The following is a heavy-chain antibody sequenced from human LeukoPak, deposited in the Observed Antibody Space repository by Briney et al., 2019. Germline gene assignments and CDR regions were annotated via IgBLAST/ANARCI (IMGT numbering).Heavy chain of an antibody. Sequence: GGSLRLSCVASGFTFSRYGMHWIRQAPGKGLEGVAVIWFDGSKRYYADSVKGRFTISRDDSKSMLYLQMNSLRVEDTAIYYCARDPGVTTFYFDSWGQGALVTVSS. V-gene: IGHV3-33*01. D-gene: IGHD4-17*01. CDR2: IWFDGSKR. CDR3: ARDPGVTTFYFDS. CDR1: GFTFSRYG. J-gene: IGHJ4*02.